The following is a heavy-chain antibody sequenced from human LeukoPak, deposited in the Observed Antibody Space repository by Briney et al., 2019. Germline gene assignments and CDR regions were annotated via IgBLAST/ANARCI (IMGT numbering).Heavy chain of an antibody. D-gene: IGHD3-3*01. CDR1: GGTFSSYA. CDR3: ARGDSYDPLDD. CDR2: IIPIIGVA. Sequence: SVKVSCKASGGTFSSYAISWVRQAPGQGLEWMGRIIPIIGVAHYAQNFQGRVTLTADQSTTTAYMELSSLRSEDTAVYYCARGDSYDPLDDWGQGTLVTVSS. V-gene: IGHV1-69*04. J-gene: IGHJ4*02.